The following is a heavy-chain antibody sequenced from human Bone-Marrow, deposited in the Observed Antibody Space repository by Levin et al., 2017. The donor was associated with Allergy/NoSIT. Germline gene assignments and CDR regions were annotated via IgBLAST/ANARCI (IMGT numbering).Heavy chain of an antibody. CDR1: GFTFNGYS. D-gene: IGHD3-22*01. V-gene: IGHV3-48*04. Sequence: GGSLRLSCAASGFTFNGYSMNWVRQAPGKGLEWVSYISTSSNTIYYADSVKGRFTISRDNAKNSLYLQMNSLRAEDTAVYYCVRDRNYYDSSGYYGYFDYWGQGTPVTVSS. CDR3: VRDRNYYDSSGYYGYFDY. J-gene: IGHJ4*02. CDR2: ISTSSNTI.